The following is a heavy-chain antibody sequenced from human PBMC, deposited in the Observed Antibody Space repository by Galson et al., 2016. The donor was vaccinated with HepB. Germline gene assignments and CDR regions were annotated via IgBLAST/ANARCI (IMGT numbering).Heavy chain of an antibody. CDR1: GYTLTEFS. CDR3: ATDDCTSTGCYSPEGMDV. V-gene: IGHV1-24*01. Sequence: SVKVSCKVSGYTLTEFSMHWVRQAPGEGLEWMGSFDPEDDERIYAQKFQGRVTMTEDTSTGTAYMELSSLRSEDTAVYYCATDDCTSTGCYSPEGMDVWGQGTTVIVSS. D-gene: IGHD2-2*01. CDR2: FDPEDDER. J-gene: IGHJ6*02.